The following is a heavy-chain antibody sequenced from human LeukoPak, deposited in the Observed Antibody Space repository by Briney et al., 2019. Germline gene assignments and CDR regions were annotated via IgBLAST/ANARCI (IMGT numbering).Heavy chain of an antibody. Sequence: GGSLRLSCAASGFSVSNYYMSWVRQAPGKGLEWVSVMYTGGGRYYGDSVKGRFTISRDNSKNTVFLQMNSLRVEDTALYYCTRGQSYCGADCYSDWGQGTLVTVSS. CDR2: MYTGGGR. D-gene: IGHD2-21*02. V-gene: IGHV3-66*01. CDR1: GFSVSNYY. CDR3: TRGQSYCGADCYSD. J-gene: IGHJ4*02.